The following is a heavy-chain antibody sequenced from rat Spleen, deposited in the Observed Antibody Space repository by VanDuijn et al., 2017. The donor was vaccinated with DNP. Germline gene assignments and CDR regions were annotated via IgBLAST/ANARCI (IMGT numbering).Heavy chain of an antibody. Sequence: EVQLQESGSGLVKPSQSLSLTCSVTGYSITSNYWGWIRKFPGNKMEYIGHISYSGSTNYNPSLGSRISITRDTSKNHFFLHLNSVTTEDTATYYCARWTRYFDYWGQGVMVTVSS. V-gene: IGHV3-1*01. D-gene: IGHD1-7*01. CDR1: GYSITSNY. J-gene: IGHJ2*01. CDR2: ISYSGST. CDR3: ARWTRYFDY.